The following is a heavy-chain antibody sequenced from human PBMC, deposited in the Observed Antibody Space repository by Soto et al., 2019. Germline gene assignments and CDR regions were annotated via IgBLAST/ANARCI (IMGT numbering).Heavy chain of an antibody. J-gene: IGHJ6*02. V-gene: IGHV4-31*03. Sequence: QVQLQESGPGLVKPSQTLSLTCTVSGGSISSGGYYWSWIRQHPGKGLEWIGYIYYSGSTYYNPSLKSRVTISVDTSKNQCSLKLSSVTAADTAVYYCARAAGRRTTYYYYGMDVWGQGTTVTVSS. CDR3: ARAAGRRTTYYYYGMDV. CDR1: GGSISSGGYY. D-gene: IGHD1-1*01. CDR2: IYYSGST.